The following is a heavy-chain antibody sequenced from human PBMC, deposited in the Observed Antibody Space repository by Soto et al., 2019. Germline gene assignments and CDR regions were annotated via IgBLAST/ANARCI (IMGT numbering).Heavy chain of an antibody. CDR3: AREGNYYGSGSVGMDV. CDR1: GYTFTSYD. J-gene: IGHJ6*02. D-gene: IGHD3-10*01. V-gene: IGHV1-8*01. CDR2: MNPNSGNT. Sequence: ASVKVSCKASGYTFTSYDINWVRQATGQGLEWMGWMNPNSGNTGYAQKFQGRVTMTRNTSISTAYMELSSLRSEDTAVYYGAREGNYYGSGSVGMDVWGQGTTVTVSS.